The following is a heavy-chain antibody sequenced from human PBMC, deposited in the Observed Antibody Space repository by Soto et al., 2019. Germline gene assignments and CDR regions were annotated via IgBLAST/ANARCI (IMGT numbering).Heavy chain of an antibody. CDR2: IFWDGDQ. CDR1: GFSLSTSPMG. Sequence: SGPTLVNPTQTLTLTCTFSGFSLSTSPMGVGWIRQPPGKALEWLALIFWDGDQRYNPALESRLTITKYTSKNQVVLTMTNVDPVDTATYYCAHSPVVINYFDFWGPGTQVTVSS. J-gene: IGHJ4*02. V-gene: IGHV2-5*02. D-gene: IGHD2-21*01. CDR3: AHSPVVINYFDF.